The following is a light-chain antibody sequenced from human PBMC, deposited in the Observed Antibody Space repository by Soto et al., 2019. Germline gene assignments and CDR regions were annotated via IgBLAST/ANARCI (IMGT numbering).Light chain of an antibody. V-gene: IGLV2-14*03. CDR1: STDIGSYNY. CDR2: DVS. CDR3: SSYGASSTL. Sequence: QSVLTQPASLSGSPGQSITISCTGTSTDIGSYNYVSWYQQHPGKAPKLMIFDVSYRPSGISDCFSGSKSGNTASLTISGLQPEDEADYYCSSYGASSTLFGGGTKVTVL. J-gene: IGLJ2*01.